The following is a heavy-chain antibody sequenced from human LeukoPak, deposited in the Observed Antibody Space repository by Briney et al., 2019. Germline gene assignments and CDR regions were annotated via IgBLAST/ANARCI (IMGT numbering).Heavy chain of an antibody. J-gene: IGHJ2*01. CDR1: GGSISSYY. CDR2: IHTSGGA. V-gene: IGHV4-4*07. Sequence: SETLSLTCTVSGGSISSYYRSWIRQPAGKGLEWIGRIHTSGGANYNPSLKSRVTMSVDTSKNQFSLKLSSVTAADTAVYYCARHYFDVWYFDLWGRGTLVTVSS. CDR3: ARHYFDVWYFDL. D-gene: IGHD2/OR15-2a*01.